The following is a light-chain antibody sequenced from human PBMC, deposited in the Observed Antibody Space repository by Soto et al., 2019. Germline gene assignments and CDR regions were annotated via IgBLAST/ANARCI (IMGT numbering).Light chain of an antibody. V-gene: IGKV1-9*01. CDR1: QGISSY. J-gene: IGKJ5*01. Sequence: DILLTQSPSFLSASVGDRVTITCRASQGISSYLAWYQQKPGKAPKLLIYAASTLQSGVPSRFSGSGSGTEFTLTISSLQPEDFATYYCQQLNSYPLTFGQGTRLEIK. CDR3: QQLNSYPLT. CDR2: AAS.